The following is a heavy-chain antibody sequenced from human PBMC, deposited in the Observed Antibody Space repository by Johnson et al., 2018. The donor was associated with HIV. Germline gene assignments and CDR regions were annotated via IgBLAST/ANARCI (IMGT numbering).Heavy chain of an antibody. CDR3: ARDRHCGGDCYTDDAFDI. CDR1: GFTFDDYA. Sequence: VQLVESGGGLVQPGRSLRLSCAASGFTFDDYAMHWVRQAPGKGLEWVSGLSWNSGIIGYADSVKGRFTISRDNAKNSLYLQMNSLRAEDTAVYYCARDRHCGGDCYTDDAFDIWGQGTMVTVSS. D-gene: IGHD2-21*02. J-gene: IGHJ3*02. V-gene: IGHV3-9*01. CDR2: LSWNSGII.